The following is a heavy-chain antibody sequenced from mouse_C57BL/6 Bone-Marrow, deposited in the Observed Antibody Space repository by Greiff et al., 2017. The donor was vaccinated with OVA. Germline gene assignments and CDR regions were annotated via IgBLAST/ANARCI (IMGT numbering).Heavy chain of an antibody. J-gene: IGHJ3*01. CDR1: GYTFTSYW. D-gene: IGHD2-4*01. V-gene: IGHV1-7*01. CDR3: AGDYDMFAY. Sequence: QVQLQQSGAELAKPGASVKLSCKASGYTFTSYWMHWVKQRPGQGLEWIGYINPSSGYTKYNQKFKVKATLTADKSSSTAYMQLSSLTYEDSAVYYCAGDYDMFAYWGQGTLVTVSA. CDR2: INPSSGYT.